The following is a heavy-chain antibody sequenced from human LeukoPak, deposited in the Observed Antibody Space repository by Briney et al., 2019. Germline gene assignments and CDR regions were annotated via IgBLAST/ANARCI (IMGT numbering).Heavy chain of an antibody. D-gene: IGHD5-18*01. CDR1: GGSISSYY. CDR2: IYYSGST. J-gene: IGHJ6*02. Sequence: PSETLSLTCTVSGGSISSYYWSWIRQPPGKGLEWIGYIYYSGSTNYNPSLKSRVTISVDTSKNQFSLKLSSVTAADTAVYYCARDIQLRYYYYGMDVWGQGTTVTVSS. V-gene: IGHV4-59*01. CDR3: ARDIQLRYYYYGMDV.